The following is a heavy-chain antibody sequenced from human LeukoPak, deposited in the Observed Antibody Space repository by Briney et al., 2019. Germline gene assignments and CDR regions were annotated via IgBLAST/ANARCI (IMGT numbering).Heavy chain of an antibody. J-gene: IGHJ4*02. CDR1: GFTFDDYA. Sequence: GGSLRLSCAASGFTFDDYAMHWVRQAPGKGLEWVSGISWNSDTIGYADSVKGRFTISRDNAKNSLYLQMNSLRAEDTALYYCAKDPNYYGSGSYDYWGQGTLVTVSS. D-gene: IGHD3-10*01. V-gene: IGHV3-9*01. CDR3: AKDPNYYGSGSYDY. CDR2: ISWNSDTI.